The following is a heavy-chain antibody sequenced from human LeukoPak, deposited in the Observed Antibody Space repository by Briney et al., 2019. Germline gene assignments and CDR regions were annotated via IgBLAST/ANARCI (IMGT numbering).Heavy chain of an antibody. CDR2: ISSSGSTI. Sequence: GGSLRLSRAASGITFSDYYMSWIRQAPGKGLEWVSYISSSGSTIYYADSVKGRFTISRDNAKNSLFLQMNSLRAEDTAVYYCAREASSSTDVWGKGTTVTVSS. V-gene: IGHV3-11*01. CDR3: AREASSSTDV. D-gene: IGHD6-6*01. CDR1: GITFSDYY. J-gene: IGHJ6*04.